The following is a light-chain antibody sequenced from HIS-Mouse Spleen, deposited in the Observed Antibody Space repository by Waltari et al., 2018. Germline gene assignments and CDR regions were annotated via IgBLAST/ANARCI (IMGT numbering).Light chain of an antibody. CDR1: QSISSW. CDR2: KAS. CDR3: QQLNSYPLYT. V-gene: IGKV1-5*03. Sequence: DIQMTQSPSTLSASVGDRVTITCRASQSISSWLAWYQQKPGKAPKLLIYKASSLESGVPSRFSGSGSGTEFTLTISSLQPEDFATYYCQQLNSYPLYTFGQGTKLEIK. J-gene: IGKJ2*01.